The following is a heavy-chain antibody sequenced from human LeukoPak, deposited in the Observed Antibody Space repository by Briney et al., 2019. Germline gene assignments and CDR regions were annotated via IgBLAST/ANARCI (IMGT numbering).Heavy chain of an antibody. Sequence: SETLSLTCTVSGGSISSYYWSWIRQPAGKGLEWIGRIYTSGSTNYNPSLKSRVTMSVDTSKNQFSLKLSSVTAADTAVYYRAGVPAAIGVLGYFDYWGQGTLVTVSS. CDR2: IYTSGST. V-gene: IGHV4-4*07. CDR3: AGVPAAIGVLGYFDY. CDR1: GGSISSYY. J-gene: IGHJ4*02. D-gene: IGHD2-2*02.